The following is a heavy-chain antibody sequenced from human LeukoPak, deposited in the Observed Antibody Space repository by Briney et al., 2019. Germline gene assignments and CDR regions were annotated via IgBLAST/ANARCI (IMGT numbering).Heavy chain of an antibody. CDR2: IYYDGSIE. D-gene: IGHD4-17*01. Sequence: GGSLRLSCAASGFTFRNHGMHWVRQAPGKGLEWAAVIYYDGSIEYYADSVKGRFTISRDNSKNTLYLQMNSLRAEDTAVYYCARGATVTTFVSSQRDYYYYHGMDVWGQGTTVTVSS. CDR3: ARGATVTTFVSSQRDYYYYHGMDV. CDR1: GFTFRNHG. J-gene: IGHJ6*02. V-gene: IGHV3-33*01.